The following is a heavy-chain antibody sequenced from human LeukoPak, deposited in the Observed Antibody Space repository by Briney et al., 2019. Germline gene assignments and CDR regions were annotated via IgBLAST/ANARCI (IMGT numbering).Heavy chain of an antibody. J-gene: IGHJ3*02. D-gene: IGHD5-12*01. Sequence: SETLSLTCTVSGGSISSSSYYWGWIRQPPGKGLEWIGSIYYSGSTYYNPSLKSRVTISVDTSKNQFSLKLSSVTAADTAVYYCARDRRLEKGWPRLRYAFDIWGQGTMVTVSS. CDR2: IYYSGST. CDR1: GGSISSSSYY. V-gene: IGHV4-39*07. CDR3: ARDRRLEKGWPRLRYAFDI.